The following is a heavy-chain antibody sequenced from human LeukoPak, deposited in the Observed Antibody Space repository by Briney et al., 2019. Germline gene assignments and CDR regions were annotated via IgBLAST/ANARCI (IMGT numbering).Heavy chain of an antibody. CDR3: AKELTGTFDY. Sequence: GGSLRLSCAASGFTFSSYAMHWVRQAPGKGLEWVALISYDESNTLYADSVKGRFTISRDNSKNTLYLQMNSLRAEDTAVYYCAKELTGTFDYWGQGTLVTVSS. CDR1: GFTFSSYA. CDR2: ISYDESNT. J-gene: IGHJ4*02. V-gene: IGHV3-30*04. D-gene: IGHD7-27*01.